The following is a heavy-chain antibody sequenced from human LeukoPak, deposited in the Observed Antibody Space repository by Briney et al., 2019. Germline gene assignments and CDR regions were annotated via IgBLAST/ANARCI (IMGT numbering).Heavy chain of an antibody. V-gene: IGHV3-23*01. CDR1: GFTFSSYA. CDR2: ISGSGGST. J-gene: IGHJ4*02. D-gene: IGHD3-10*01. Sequence: PGGSLRLSCAASGFTFSSYAMSWVRQAPGKGLEWVSVISGSGGSTSNVDSVKGRFTISRANPKNTLYLQMNSLRAEDTAVFYCARARTDGSGSSPHYFDYWGRGTLVTVSS. CDR3: ARARTDGSGSSPHYFDY.